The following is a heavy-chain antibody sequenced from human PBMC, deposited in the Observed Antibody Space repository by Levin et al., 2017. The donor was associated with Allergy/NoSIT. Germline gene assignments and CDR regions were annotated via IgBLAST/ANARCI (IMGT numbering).Heavy chain of an antibody. D-gene: IGHD6-25*01. Sequence: GSLRLSCTVSGGSISTSSYHWGWVRQPPGKGLEWIGNIYYTGRTSYNPSLESRVTISIDTSKKQFSLKLNSVTAADTAVYYCARVLSAISAAGPEKWGQGTLVTVSA. J-gene: IGHJ4*02. CDR1: GGSISTSSYH. CDR3: ARVLSAISAAGPEK. V-gene: IGHV4-39*07. CDR2: IYYTGRT.